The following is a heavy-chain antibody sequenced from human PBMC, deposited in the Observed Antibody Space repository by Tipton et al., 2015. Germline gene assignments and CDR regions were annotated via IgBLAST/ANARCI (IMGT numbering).Heavy chain of an antibody. Sequence: TLSLTCSVSGGSLSSGGFSWSWIRQPPGKGLEWIGYIYQGGSTYYNPSLKSRVTMSGDSPKNQFSLKLTSVTAADTAVYYCARSGYTYGMDVWGQGTTVTVSS. CDR2: IYQGGST. J-gene: IGHJ6*02. D-gene: IGHD5-12*01. V-gene: IGHV4-30-2*01. CDR1: GGSLSSGGFS. CDR3: ARSGYTYGMDV.